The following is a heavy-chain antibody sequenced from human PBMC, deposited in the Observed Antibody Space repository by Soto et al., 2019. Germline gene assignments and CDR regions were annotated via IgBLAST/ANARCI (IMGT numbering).Heavy chain of an antibody. Sequence: QVQLVQSGAEVKKPGSSVKVSCKASGGTFSSYAISWVRQAPGQGLEWMGGIIPIFGTANYAKKFQGRVTIPADESTSPADMELSSLGSEDTAVYYWARDYPGEGRGDWGQGTLVTVSS. CDR1: GGTFSSYA. D-gene: IGHD3-10*01. V-gene: IGHV1-69*12. CDR3: ARDYPGEGRGD. J-gene: IGHJ4*02. CDR2: IIPIFGTA.